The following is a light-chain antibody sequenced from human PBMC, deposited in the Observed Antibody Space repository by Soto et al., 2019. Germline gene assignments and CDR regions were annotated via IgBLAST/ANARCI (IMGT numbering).Light chain of an antibody. Sequence: QSALTQPASVSGSPGQSITISCTGTSSDVGGYNYVSWYQQHPVKAPKLMIYDVTNRPSGVSDRFSGSKSGNTASLTISGLQAEDEADYYCSSYTRSSTPYVFVTGTKLTVL. V-gene: IGLV2-14*01. J-gene: IGLJ1*01. CDR1: SSDVGGYNY. CDR3: SSYTRSSTPYV. CDR2: DVT.